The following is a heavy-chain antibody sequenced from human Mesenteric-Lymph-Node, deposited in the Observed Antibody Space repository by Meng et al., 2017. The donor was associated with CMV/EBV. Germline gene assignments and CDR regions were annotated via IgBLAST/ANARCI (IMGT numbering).Heavy chain of an antibody. Sequence: GGSLRLSCAVSGFTVSSDHMSWVRQAPGKGLEWVSILYSGGTIYYANSVKGRFTISRDSSKNTLYLQMNSLRAEDTAVYYCARGVLLWFGEAPYFDYWGQGTLVTVSS. V-gene: IGHV3-53*05. CDR3: ARGVLLWFGEAPYFDY. J-gene: IGHJ4*02. D-gene: IGHD3-10*01. CDR1: GFTVSSDH. CDR2: LYSGGTI.